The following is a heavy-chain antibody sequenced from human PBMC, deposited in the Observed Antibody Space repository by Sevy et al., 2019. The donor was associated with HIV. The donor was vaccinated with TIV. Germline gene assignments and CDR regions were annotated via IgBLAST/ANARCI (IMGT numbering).Heavy chain of an antibody. V-gene: IGHV4-34*01. CDR3: ARSPPVVVVPGAPSWFDP. D-gene: IGHD2-2*01. Sequence: SETLSLTCAVHDGYLSGYYWNWIRQLPGKGLESIGEINESGITYYNPALKSRVTISVDTSKKQFSLKLNSVTAADTAVYFCARSPPVVVVPGAPSWFDPWGQGTLVTVSS. J-gene: IGHJ5*02. CDR2: INESGIT. CDR1: DGYLSGYY.